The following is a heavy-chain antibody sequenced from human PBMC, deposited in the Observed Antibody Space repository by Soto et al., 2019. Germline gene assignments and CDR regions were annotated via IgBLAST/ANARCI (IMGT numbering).Heavy chain of an antibody. CDR1: GFTFSSYA. J-gene: IGHJ4*02. Sequence: PGGSLRLSCAASGFTFSSYAMSWVRQAPGKGLEWVSTINFSGGSTYYADSVKGRFTISRDNSKSTLYLQMNSLRAEDTAVYYCASDRYYYAAGGLLDYWGQGTLVTVSS. V-gene: IGHV3-23*01. D-gene: IGHD3-10*01. CDR3: ASDRYYYAAGGLLDY. CDR2: INFSGGST.